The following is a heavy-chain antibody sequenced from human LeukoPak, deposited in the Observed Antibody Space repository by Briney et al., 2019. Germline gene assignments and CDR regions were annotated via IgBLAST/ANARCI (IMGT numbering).Heavy chain of an antibody. J-gene: IGHJ3*02. Sequence: GGSLGLSCAASGFTFTSYAMSWVRQAPGKGLEWVSSISDSGDITYYADSAKGRFTISRDNSKNTLYVQMNSLRVEDTAVYYCAKDRRGGIYCAATFDIWGHGTMVTVSS. V-gene: IGHV3-23*01. CDR2: ISDSGDIT. D-gene: IGHD1-26*01. CDR3: AKDRRGGIYCAATFDI. CDR1: GFTFTSYA.